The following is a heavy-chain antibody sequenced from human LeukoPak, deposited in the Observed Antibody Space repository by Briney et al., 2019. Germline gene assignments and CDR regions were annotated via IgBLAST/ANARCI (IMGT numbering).Heavy chain of an antibody. V-gene: IGHV1-69*13. D-gene: IGHD3-22*01. CDR3: AKEIYYDSTGPQY. CDR1: GGTFSSYA. CDR2: IIPIFGTA. J-gene: IGHJ4*02. Sequence: SVKVSRKASGGTFSSYAISWVRQAPGQGLEWMGGIIPIFGTANYAQKFQGRVTITADESTSTAYMELNSLRAEDTAVYHCAKEIYYDSTGPQYWGQGTLVTVSS.